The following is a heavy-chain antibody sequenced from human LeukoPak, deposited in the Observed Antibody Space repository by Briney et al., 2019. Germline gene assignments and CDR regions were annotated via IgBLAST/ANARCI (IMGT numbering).Heavy chain of an antibody. D-gene: IGHD6-13*01. J-gene: IGHJ4*02. Sequence: GASVKVSCKASGYTFTSYGISWVRQAPGQGLEWMGWISAYNGNTNYAQKLQGRVTMTTDTSTSTAYMELRSLRSDDTAVYYCARGRDHIIAAAGTEYDYWGQGTLVTVSS. CDR2: ISAYNGNT. V-gene: IGHV1-18*01. CDR1: GYTFTSYG. CDR3: ARGRDHIIAAAGTEYDY.